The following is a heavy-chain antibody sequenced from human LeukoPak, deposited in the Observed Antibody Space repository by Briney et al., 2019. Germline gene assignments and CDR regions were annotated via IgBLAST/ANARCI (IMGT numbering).Heavy chain of an antibody. J-gene: IGHJ4*02. Sequence: ASVKVSCKASGYTFTSYGISWVRQAPGQGLEWMGWISAYNGNTNYAQKLQGRVTMTTDTSTSTAYMELRSLRSDDTAVYYCARDRASSSRTTFVYWGQGTLVTVSS. V-gene: IGHV1-18*01. CDR3: ARDRASSSRTTFVY. CDR2: ISAYNGNT. CDR1: GYTFTSYG. D-gene: IGHD6-13*01.